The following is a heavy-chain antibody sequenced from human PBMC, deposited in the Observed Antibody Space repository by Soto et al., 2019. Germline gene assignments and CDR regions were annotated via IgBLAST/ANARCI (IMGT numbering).Heavy chain of an antibody. D-gene: IGHD6-13*01. V-gene: IGHV3-21*01. Sequence: EVHLVESGGGLVKPGGSLRLSCEASGFPFNITGMNWVRQAPGKGLEWVSSIISSGSFVDYADSVQGRLAISRGNAKTSLYRQMNNLRAEDSGVDYCATDGAAGSVMDVWGQGTTITVSS. CDR1: GFPFNITG. CDR3: ATDGAAGSVMDV. J-gene: IGHJ6*02. CDR2: IISSGSFV.